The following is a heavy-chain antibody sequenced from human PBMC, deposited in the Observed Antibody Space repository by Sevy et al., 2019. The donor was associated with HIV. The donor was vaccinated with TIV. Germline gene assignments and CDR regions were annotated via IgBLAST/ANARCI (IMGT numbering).Heavy chain of an antibody. Sequence: ASVKVSCKASGYTFTGYYMHWVRQAPGQGLEWMGWINPNSGGTNYAQKFQGRVTMTRDTSISTAYMELSRLRSDDTAVYYCARDCSSTSCYTTTQSQFDPWGQGTLVTVSS. D-gene: IGHD2-2*02. J-gene: IGHJ5*02. CDR2: INPNSGGT. CDR3: ARDCSSTSCYTTTQSQFDP. V-gene: IGHV1-2*02. CDR1: GYTFTGYY.